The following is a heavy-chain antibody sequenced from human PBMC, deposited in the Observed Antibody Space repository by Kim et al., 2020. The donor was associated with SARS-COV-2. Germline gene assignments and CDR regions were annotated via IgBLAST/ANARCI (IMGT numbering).Heavy chain of an antibody. Sequence: SETLSLTCTVSGGSISSSSYYWGWIRQPPGKGLEWIGSIYYSGSTYYNPSLKSRVTISVDTSKNQFSLKLSSVTAADTAVYYCARVAAAAGSPWLYYYYGMDVWGQGTTVTVSS. V-gene: IGHV4-39*07. CDR2: IYYSGST. D-gene: IGHD6-13*01. J-gene: IGHJ6*02. CDR1: GGSISSSSYY. CDR3: ARVAAAAGSPWLYYYYGMDV.